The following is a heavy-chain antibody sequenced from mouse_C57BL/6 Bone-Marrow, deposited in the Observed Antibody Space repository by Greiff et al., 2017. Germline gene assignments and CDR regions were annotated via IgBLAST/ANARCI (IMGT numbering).Heavy chain of an antibody. D-gene: IGHD2-4*01. J-gene: IGHJ4*01. CDR3: ARPYDYGYAMDY. CDR1: GFTFSDYG. CDR2: ISSGSSTI. Sequence: DVQLVESGGGLVKPGGSLKLSCAASGFTFSDYGMHWVRQAPEKGLEWVAYISSGSSTIYYADTVKGRFTISRDNAKNTLFLQMTSLRSEDTAMYYCARPYDYGYAMDYWGQGTSVTVSS. V-gene: IGHV5-17*01.